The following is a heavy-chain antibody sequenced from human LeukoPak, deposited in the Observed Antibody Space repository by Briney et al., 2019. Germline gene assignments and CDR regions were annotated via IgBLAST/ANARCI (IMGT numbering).Heavy chain of an antibody. V-gene: IGHV1-24*01. CDR1: GYTLTELS. CDR3: ATRGPWLSHLFDY. D-gene: IGHD3-22*01. CDR2: FDPEDGET. J-gene: IGHJ4*02. Sequence: ASVKVSCKVSGYTLTELSMQWLRQAPGKGLEWMGGFDPEDGETIYAQKFQGRVTMTEDTSTDTAYMELSSLRSEDTAVYYCATRGPWLSHLFDYWGQGTLVTVSS.